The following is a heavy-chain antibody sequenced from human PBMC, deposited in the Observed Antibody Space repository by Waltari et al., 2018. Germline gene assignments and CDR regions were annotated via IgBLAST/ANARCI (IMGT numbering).Heavy chain of an antibody. CDR3: ASGSSEFDY. J-gene: IGHJ4*02. CDR2: ISISGSTI. CDR1: GFTFSSYE. Sequence: EVQLVESGGGLVQPGGSLRLSCAASGFTFSSYEMNWVRQAPGKGRGWGSYISISGSTIYYADSVKGRFTTSRDNAKNSRYLQMNSLRAEDTAVYYCASGSSEFDYWGQGTLVTVSS. V-gene: IGHV3-48*03. D-gene: IGHD6-6*01.